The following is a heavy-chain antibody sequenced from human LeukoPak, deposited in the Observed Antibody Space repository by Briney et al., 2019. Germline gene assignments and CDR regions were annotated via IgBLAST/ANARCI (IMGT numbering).Heavy chain of an antibody. CDR3: AREIDSSNWYYFDY. D-gene: IGHD6-13*01. CDR2: INPTGGDT. Sequence: ASVKVSCKASGYTFTDYYMHWVRQAPGQGLEWMGRINPTGGDTNYAQKFQGRVTMTRDTSISTAYMELSRLRSDDTAVYYCAREIDSSNWYYFDYWGQETLVTVSS. CDR1: GYTFTDYY. J-gene: IGHJ4*02. V-gene: IGHV1-2*06.